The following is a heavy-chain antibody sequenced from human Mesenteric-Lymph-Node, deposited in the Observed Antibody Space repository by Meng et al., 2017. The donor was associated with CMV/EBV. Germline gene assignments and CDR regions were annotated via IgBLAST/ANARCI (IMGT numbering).Heavy chain of an antibody. V-gene: IGHV1-8*01. CDR3: ARGRNWFDP. J-gene: IGHJ5*02. Sequence: KVSCKASAYTFTSYDINWVRQATGQGPEWMGWMNPNSGNTGYAQKFLGRVTMTRETSISTAYMELRSLRSEDTAVYYCARGRNWFDPWGQGTLVTVSS. CDR1: AYTFTSYD. CDR2: MNPNSGNT.